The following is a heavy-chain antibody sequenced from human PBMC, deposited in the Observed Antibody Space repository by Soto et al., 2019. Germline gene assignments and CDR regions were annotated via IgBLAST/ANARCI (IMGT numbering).Heavy chain of an antibody. J-gene: IGHJ2*01. Sequence: SETLSLTCSVSGGSISSGGYYWSWIRQHPGKGLEWIGYIYYSGSTNYNPSLKSRVTISVDTSKNQFSLKLSSVTAADTAVYYCARMDSSGYYYNPWYFDLWGRGTLVTVSS. CDR3: ARMDSSGYYYNPWYFDL. CDR2: IYYSGST. V-gene: IGHV4-61*08. CDR1: GGSISSGGYY. D-gene: IGHD3-22*01.